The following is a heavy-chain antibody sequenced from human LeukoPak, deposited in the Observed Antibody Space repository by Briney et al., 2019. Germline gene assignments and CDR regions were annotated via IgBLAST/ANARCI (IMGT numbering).Heavy chain of an antibody. V-gene: IGHV3-23*01. D-gene: IGHD6-6*01. CDR3: AKDLWHLVRMIDH. J-gene: IGHJ4*02. Sequence: GGSLRLSCEGSGFTFSEYAMNWVRQAPGKGLEWVSAMSGTGASTYYVDSVKGRFTISRDNSNNTLYLQMNSLRAEDTAIYYCAKDLWHLVRMIDHWGQGVLVTVSS. CDR1: GFTFSEYA. CDR2: MSGTGAST.